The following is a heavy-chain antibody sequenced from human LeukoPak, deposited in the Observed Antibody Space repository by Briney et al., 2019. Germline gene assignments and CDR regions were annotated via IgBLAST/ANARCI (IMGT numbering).Heavy chain of an antibody. J-gene: IGHJ5*02. Sequence: PSETLSLTCTVSGGSISSGSYYWSWIRQPAGKGLEWIGRIYTSGSTNYNPSLKSRVTISVDTSKNQFSLKLSSVTAADTAVYYCARDCVVVPAAREYWFDPWGQGTLVTVSS. V-gene: IGHV4-61*02. D-gene: IGHD2-2*01. CDR3: ARDCVVVPAAREYWFDP. CDR1: GGSISSGSYY. CDR2: IYTSGST.